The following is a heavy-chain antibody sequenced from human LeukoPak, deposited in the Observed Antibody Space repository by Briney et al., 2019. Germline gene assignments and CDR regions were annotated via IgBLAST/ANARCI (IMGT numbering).Heavy chain of an antibody. CDR2: ISGSGGST. D-gene: IGHD2/OR15-2a*01. Sequence: GGSLRLSCAASGFTFNNYAMSWVRQAPGKGPEWLSAISGSGGSTTDADSVKGRFTISRDDAKTSVYLQLNSLRDEDTAIYYCARDNIWAFDIWGQGTMVTVSS. CDR1: GFTFNNYA. V-gene: IGHV3-23*01. J-gene: IGHJ3*02. CDR3: ARDNIWAFDI.